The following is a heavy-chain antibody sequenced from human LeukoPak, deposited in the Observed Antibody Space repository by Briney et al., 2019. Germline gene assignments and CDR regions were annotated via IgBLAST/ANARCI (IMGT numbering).Heavy chain of an antibody. V-gene: IGHV3-30*04. Sequence: EPGGSLRLSCAASGFTFSSYAMHWVRQAPGKGLEWVAVISYDGSNKYYADSVKGRFTISRDNSKNTLYLQMNSLRAEDTAVYYCARAAAYYYYYYMDVWGKGTTVTVSS. J-gene: IGHJ6*03. CDR1: GFTFSSYA. CDR3: ARAAAYYYYYYMDV. CDR2: ISYDGSNK. D-gene: IGHD6-25*01.